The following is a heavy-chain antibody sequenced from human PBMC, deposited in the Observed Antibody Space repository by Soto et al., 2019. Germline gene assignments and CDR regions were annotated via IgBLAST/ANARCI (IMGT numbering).Heavy chain of an antibody. CDR2: IYWDDSK. J-gene: IGHJ4*02. CDR1: GFSLSTSGVG. Sequence: QITLKESGPPLVRPTQTLTLTCAFSGFSLSTSGVGVGWIRQPPGKALEWLAVIYWDDSKHYSPSLRSRLTITKDTSKNQVVLTMTNMDPMDTGTYYCAHKGPEDWPLDYWGQGTLVTVSS. V-gene: IGHV2-5*02. D-gene: IGHD3-9*01. CDR3: AHKGPEDWPLDY.